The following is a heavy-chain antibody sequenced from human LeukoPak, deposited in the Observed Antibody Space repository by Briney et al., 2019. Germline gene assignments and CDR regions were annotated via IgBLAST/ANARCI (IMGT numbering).Heavy chain of an antibody. CDR2: INHSGST. V-gene: IGHV4-34*01. CDR3: AIDIVIVPAARDDYGSNY. CDR1: GGSFSGYY. Sequence: SETLSLTCAVYGGSFSGYYWSWIRQPPGKGLEWIGEINHSGSTNYIPSLKSRVTISVDTSKNQFSLKLSSVTAADTAVYYCAIDIVIVPAARDDYGSNYWGQGTLVTVSS. J-gene: IGHJ4*02. D-gene: IGHD2-2*01.